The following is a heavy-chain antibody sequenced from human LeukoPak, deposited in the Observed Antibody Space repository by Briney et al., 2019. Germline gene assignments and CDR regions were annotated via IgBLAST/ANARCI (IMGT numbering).Heavy chain of an antibody. CDR1: GFTFSSYW. D-gene: IGHD6-6*01. V-gene: IGHV3-7*01. J-gene: IGHJ6*04. Sequence: GGSLRLSCAASGFTFSSYWMTWVRQAPGKGLEWVANINDDGSDANYVDSVKGRFTVSRDNAKNSLYLQLNSLRAEDTAVYYCARVWDSSSPVDVWGKGTTVTVSS. CDR3: ARVWDSSSPVDV. CDR2: INDDGSDA.